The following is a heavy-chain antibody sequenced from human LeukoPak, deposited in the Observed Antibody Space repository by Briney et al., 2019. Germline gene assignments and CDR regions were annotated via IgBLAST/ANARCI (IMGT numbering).Heavy chain of an antibody. J-gene: IGHJ4*02. V-gene: IGHV4-34*01. CDR2: INHSGST. CDR3: ARNAYSSFDY. D-gene: IGHD6-19*01. Sequence: SETLSLTCAVYGGSFSGYYWNWIRQPPGKGLEWIGEINHSGSTNYNPSLKSRVTISVDTSKNQFSLKLSSVTAADTAVYYCARNAYSSFDYWGQGTLVTVSS. CDR1: GGSFSGYY.